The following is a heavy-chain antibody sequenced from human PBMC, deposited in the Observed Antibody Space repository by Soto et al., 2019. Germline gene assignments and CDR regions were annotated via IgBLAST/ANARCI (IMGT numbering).Heavy chain of an antibody. CDR1: AYTFTSYV. CDR2: MNPNSGNT. J-gene: IGHJ5*02. V-gene: IGHV1-8*02. Sequence: ASLKVSCKASAYTFTSYVINLVRQASGQGLEWMGWMNPNSGNTGYAQKFQGRVTITTNTSISTAYMELSSLRSEDAAVYYCAREVDCSVGSCHFGQAGWFDPWGQGTRVNVSS. D-gene: IGHD2-15*01. CDR3: AREVDCSVGSCHFGQAGWFDP.